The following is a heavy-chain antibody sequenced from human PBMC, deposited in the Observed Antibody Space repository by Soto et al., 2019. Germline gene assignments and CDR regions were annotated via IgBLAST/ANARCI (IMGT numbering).Heavy chain of an antibody. CDR3: ARVRIAAAGRGSDY. Sequence: PXGSLRLSCAASGFTFSSYSMNWVRQAPGKGLEWVSSISSSSSYIYYADSVKGRFTISRDNAKNSLYLQMNSLRAEDTAVYYCARVRIAAAGRGSDYWGQGTLVTVSS. J-gene: IGHJ4*02. V-gene: IGHV3-21*01. CDR2: ISSSSSYI. D-gene: IGHD6-13*01. CDR1: GFTFSSYS.